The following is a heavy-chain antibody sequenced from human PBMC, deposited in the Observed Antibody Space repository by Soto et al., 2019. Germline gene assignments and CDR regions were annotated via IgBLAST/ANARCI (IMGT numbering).Heavy chain of an antibody. J-gene: IGHJ4*02. Sequence: PSETLSLTCTVSGGSISSSSYYWGWIRQPPGKGLEWIGSIYYSGSTYYNPSLKSRVTISVDTSKNQFSLKLSSVTAADTAVYYCARATAMVFVSDYWGQGTPVTVSS. CDR3: ARATAMVFVSDY. CDR2: IYYSGST. D-gene: IGHD5-18*01. CDR1: GGSISSSSYY. V-gene: IGHV4-39*01.